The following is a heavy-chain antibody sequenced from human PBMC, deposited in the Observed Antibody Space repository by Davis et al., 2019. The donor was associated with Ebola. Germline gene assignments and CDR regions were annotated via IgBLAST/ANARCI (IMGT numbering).Heavy chain of an antibody. D-gene: IGHD6-19*01. V-gene: IGHV4-34*01. CDR3: ARGPPHIAVARTGWFDP. J-gene: IGHJ5*02. CDR2: INHSGST. Sequence: PSETLSLTCAVYGGSFSGYYWSWIRQPPGKGLEWIGEINHSGSTNYNPSLKSRVTISVDTSKNQFSLKLSSVTAADTAVYYCARGPPHIAVARTGWFDPWGQGTLVTVSS. CDR1: GGSFSGYY.